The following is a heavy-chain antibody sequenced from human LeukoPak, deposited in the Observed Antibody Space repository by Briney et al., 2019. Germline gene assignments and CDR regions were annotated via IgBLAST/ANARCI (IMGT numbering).Heavy chain of an antibody. CDR3: ARAYSGYDSWPTGVDY. Sequence: GGSLRLSCAASGFTFSSYSMNWVRQAPGKGLEWVSSISSSSSYIYYADSVKGRFTISRDNAKNSLYLQMNSLRAEDTAVYYCARAYSGYDSWPTGVDYWGQGTLVTVSS. CDR1: GFTFSSYS. V-gene: IGHV3-21*01. J-gene: IGHJ4*02. CDR2: ISSSSSYI. D-gene: IGHD5-12*01.